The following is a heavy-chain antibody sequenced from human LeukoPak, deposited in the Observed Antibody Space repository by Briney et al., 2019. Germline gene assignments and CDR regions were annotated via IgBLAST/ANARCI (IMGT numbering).Heavy chain of an antibody. D-gene: IGHD3-22*01. V-gene: IGHV4-61*08. CDR2: TYYSGST. CDR1: GGSVSSGGYY. J-gene: IGHJ4*02. CDR3: ARTYYYDSSGYSRYYFDY. Sequence: SETLSLTCTVSGGSVSSGGYYWGWIRQPPGKGLEGIGYTYYSGSTNYNPSLKSRVTISVDTSKNQFSLKLSSVTAADTAVYYCARTYYYDSSGYSRYYFDYWGQGTLVTVSS.